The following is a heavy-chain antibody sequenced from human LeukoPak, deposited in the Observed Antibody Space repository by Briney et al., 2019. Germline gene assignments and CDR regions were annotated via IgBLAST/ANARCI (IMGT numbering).Heavy chain of an antibody. Sequence: GGSLRLSCAASGFTFSSYGMHWVRQAPGKGLEWVAVISYDGSNKYYADSVKGRFTISRDNAKNTLFLQMSSLRAEDTAVYYCAKEGPGGYTDYWGQGIQVTVSS. CDR2: ISYDGSNK. V-gene: IGHV3-30*18. CDR1: GFTFSSYG. J-gene: IGHJ4*02. CDR3: AKEGPGGYTDY. D-gene: IGHD2-2*02.